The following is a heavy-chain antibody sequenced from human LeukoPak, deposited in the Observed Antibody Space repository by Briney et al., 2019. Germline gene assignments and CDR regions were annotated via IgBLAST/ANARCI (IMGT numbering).Heavy chain of an antibody. V-gene: IGHV4-38-2*02. J-gene: IGHJ6*03. D-gene: IGHD2-15*01. CDR1: GYSISSGYY. Sequence: SETLSLTCTVSGYSISSGYYWGWIRQPPGKGLEWIGRIYTSGSTNYNPSLKSRVTMSVDTSKNQFSLKLGSVTAADTAVYYCARERRYCSGGSCYRSSYYYYYMDVWGKGTTVTISS. CDR3: ARERRYCSGGSCYRSSYYYYYMDV. CDR2: IYTSGST.